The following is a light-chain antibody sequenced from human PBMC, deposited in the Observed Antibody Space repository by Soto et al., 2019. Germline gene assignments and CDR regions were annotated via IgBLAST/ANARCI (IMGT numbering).Light chain of an antibody. J-gene: IGLJ1*01. Sequence: QSVLTQPPSASGTPGQGVTISCSGSTSNIGSNYVYWYQQLPGTAPKLLIYRNNQRPSGVPDRFSGSKSGTSASLAISGLRSDDEADYYCQSYDSSLTGWVFGTGTKSPS. CDR1: TSNIGSNY. CDR3: QSYDSSLTGWV. CDR2: RNN. V-gene: IGLV1-47*01.